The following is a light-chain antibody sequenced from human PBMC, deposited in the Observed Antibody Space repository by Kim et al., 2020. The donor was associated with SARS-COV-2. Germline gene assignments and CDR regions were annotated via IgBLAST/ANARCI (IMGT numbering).Light chain of an antibody. CDR2: TTS. V-gene: IGKV1-6*02. CDR3: LQDDSYPRS. Sequence: ASVGDRVTITCRASQDIRNDLGWYQQKAGKAPKLLIYTTSRLHTGVPSRFSGSGSGTDFTLTISSLQPEDFATYYCLQDDSYPRSFGQGTRLEIK. CDR1: QDIRND. J-gene: IGKJ5*01.